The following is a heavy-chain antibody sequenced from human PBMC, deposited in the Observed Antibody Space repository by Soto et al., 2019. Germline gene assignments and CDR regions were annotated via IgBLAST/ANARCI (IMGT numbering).Heavy chain of an antibody. Sequence: ASVKVSCKASGYTFTNYGFTWVRQAPGQGLEWLGWISTYNGNTKYAQKVQGRLTMTTDTSTSTANMELTSLRSDDTALYYCARTTVTASYYYMDVWGKGSTVTVSS. V-gene: IGHV1-18*01. CDR3: ARTTVTASYYYMDV. J-gene: IGHJ6*03. CDR2: ISTYNGNT. CDR1: GYTFTNYG. D-gene: IGHD4-17*01.